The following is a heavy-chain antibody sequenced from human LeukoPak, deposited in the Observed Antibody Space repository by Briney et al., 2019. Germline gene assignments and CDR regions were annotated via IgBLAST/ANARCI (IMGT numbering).Heavy chain of an antibody. CDR1: GFIFSSYW. J-gene: IGHJ6*03. CDR2: ISSSGSTI. V-gene: IGHV3-48*04. CDR3: ARESVTGDPYYYMDV. Sequence: GGSLRLSCAASGFIFSSYWMSWVRQAPGKGLEWVSYISSSGSTIYYADSVKGRFTISRDNAKNSLYLQMNSLRAEDTAVYYCARESVTGDPYYYMDVWGKGATVTVSS. D-gene: IGHD7-27*01.